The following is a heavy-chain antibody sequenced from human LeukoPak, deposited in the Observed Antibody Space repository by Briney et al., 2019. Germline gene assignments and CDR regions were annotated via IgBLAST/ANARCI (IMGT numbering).Heavy chain of an antibody. J-gene: IGHJ5*02. D-gene: IGHD6-13*01. CDR3: ARADRSSWGNFDP. CDR2: ISTQSGTI. V-gene: IGHV3-48*01. CDR1: GFTFSNYN. Sequence: GGSLRLSCAASGFTFSNYNMNWVRQAPGKGLEWVSYISTQSGTIYYADSVKGRFTISRDNAKNSLNLQMNSLRAEDTAVYYCARADRSSWGNFDPWGQGTLVTVSS.